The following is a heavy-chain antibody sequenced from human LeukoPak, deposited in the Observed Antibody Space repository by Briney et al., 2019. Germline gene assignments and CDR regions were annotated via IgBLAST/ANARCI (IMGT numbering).Heavy chain of an antibody. CDR3: AKAVSRNYYYYMDV. CDR1: GYTFTSYG. Sequence: ASVKVSCKASGYTFTSYGISWVRQAPGQGLEWMGIINPSGGSTSYAQKFQGRVTMTRDTSTSTVYMELSSLRSEDTAVYYCAKAVSRNYYYYMDVWGKGTTVTISS. CDR2: INPSGGST. D-gene: IGHD5/OR15-5a*01. J-gene: IGHJ6*03. V-gene: IGHV1-46*01.